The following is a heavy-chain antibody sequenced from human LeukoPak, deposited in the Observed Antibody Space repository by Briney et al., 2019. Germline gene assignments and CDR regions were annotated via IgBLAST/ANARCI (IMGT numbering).Heavy chain of an antibody. D-gene: IGHD4-23*01. J-gene: IGHJ4*02. V-gene: IGHV1-2*02. CDR3: AREVPHPWGGNPGFDY. Sequence: GSSVKVSCKASGYTFTGYYMHWVRQAPGQGLEWMGWINPNSGGTNYAQKFQGRVTMTRDTSISTAYMELSRLRSDDTAVYYCAREVPHPWGGNPGFDYWGQGTLVTVSS. CDR1: GYTFTGYY. CDR2: INPNSGGT.